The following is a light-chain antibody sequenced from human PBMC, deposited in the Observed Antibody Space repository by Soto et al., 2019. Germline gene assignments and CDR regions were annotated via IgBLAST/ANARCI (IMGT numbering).Light chain of an antibody. Sequence: QSALTQPRSVSGSPGQSVTISCTGTSSDVGGYNYVSWYDQHPVKAPKLMIYDVTKRPSGVPDRFSGSKSGNTASLTISGLQAEDEADYYSCSYARSYTWVFGTGTKLTVL. CDR2: DVT. CDR1: SSDVGGYNY. CDR3: CSYARSYTWV. V-gene: IGLV2-11*01. J-gene: IGLJ1*01.